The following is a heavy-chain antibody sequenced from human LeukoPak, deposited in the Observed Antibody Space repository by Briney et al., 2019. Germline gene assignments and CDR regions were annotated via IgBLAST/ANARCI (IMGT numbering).Heavy chain of an antibody. CDR2: IYPGDSDT. V-gene: IGHV5-51*01. CDR1: GYSFTSYW. J-gene: IGHJ4*02. Sequence: GESLKISCKGSGYSFTSYWIGWVRQMPGKGLEWMGIIYPGDSDTRYSPSFQGQVTISADKSISTAYLQWSSLEASDTAMYYCARLNEGYCSGGSCYRGLFDYWGQGTLVTVSS. D-gene: IGHD2-15*01. CDR3: ARLNEGYCSGGSCYRGLFDY.